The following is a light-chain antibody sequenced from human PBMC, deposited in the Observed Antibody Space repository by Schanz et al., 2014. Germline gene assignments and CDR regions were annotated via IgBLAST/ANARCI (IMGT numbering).Light chain of an antibody. Sequence: EIVLTQSPGTLSLSPGERATLSCRASQSVSSSYLAWYQQKPGQAPRLLIYGASSRATGIPDRFSGSGSGTDFTLTISSLQPDDFATYYCQQFLTFGGGTKVEIK. J-gene: IGKJ4*01. CDR3: QQFLT. V-gene: IGKV3-20*01. CDR1: QSVSSSY. CDR2: GAS.